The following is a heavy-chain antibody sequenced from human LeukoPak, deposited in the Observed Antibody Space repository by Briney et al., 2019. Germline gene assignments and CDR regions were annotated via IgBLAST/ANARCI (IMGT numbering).Heavy chain of an antibody. Sequence: GGSLRLSCAASGFTVRTNYMSWVRQAPGKGLEWVSVLYSGGNTYYADSVKGRFTISRDDSKNTLYLQMSSLRVADTAVYYCARTGSTVTMLYPFDHWGQGTLVTVSS. CDR3: ARTGSTVTMLYPFDH. V-gene: IGHV3-66*01. D-gene: IGHD4-17*01. CDR1: GFTVRTNY. CDR2: LYSGGNT. J-gene: IGHJ4*02.